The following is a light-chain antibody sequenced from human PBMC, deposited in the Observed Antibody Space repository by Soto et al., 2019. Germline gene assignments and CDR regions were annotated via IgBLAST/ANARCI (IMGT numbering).Light chain of an antibody. V-gene: IGLV1-44*01. CDR2: NNN. Sequence: QSVLTQPPSASGTPGQRVTISCSGSSSNIETNTVDWYQHLPGTAPNVLIFNNNQRPSGVPDRFSGSNSGTSASLAISGLQSEDEAEYYCSLWDDSLSGMVFGGGTKLTVL. CDR1: SSNIETNT. J-gene: IGLJ2*01. CDR3: SLWDDSLSGMV.